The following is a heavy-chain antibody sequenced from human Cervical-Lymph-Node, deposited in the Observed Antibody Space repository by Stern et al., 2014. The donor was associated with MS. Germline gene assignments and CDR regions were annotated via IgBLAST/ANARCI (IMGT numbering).Heavy chain of an antibody. D-gene: IGHD6-13*01. CDR1: GFSFSRYA. CDR2: IWYDGSNP. CDR3: ASAYSSSHYYFDY. V-gene: IGHV3-33*01. Sequence: VQLEESGGGVVQPGRSLRLSCAASGFSFSRYAMHWVRQAPGKELEWVALIWYDGSNPYYADSVTGRFTISRDNFKKTLYLQMNSLRAEDTAVYYCASAYSSSHYYFDYWGQGTLVTVSS. J-gene: IGHJ4*02.